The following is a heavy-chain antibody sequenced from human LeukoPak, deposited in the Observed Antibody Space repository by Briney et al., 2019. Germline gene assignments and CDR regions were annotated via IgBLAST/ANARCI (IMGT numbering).Heavy chain of an antibody. J-gene: IGHJ6*02. CDR3: ATGSAYDSRYYYALDV. CDR1: GYTLNELS. V-gene: IGHV1-24*01. CDR2: FDPEDDEK. Sequence: ASVKVSCKISGYTLNELSIHWVRQAPGKGLEWMGGFDPEDDEKIYAQKFQGRVTMTEETSTDTAYMELNSLRSEDTAVYYGATGSAYDSRYYYALDVWGQGTTVTISS. D-gene: IGHD5-12*01.